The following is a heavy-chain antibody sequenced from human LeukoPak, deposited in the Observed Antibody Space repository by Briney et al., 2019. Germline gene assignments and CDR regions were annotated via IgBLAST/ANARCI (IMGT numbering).Heavy chain of an antibody. V-gene: IGHV3-30*02. Sequence: GGSLRLSCAASGFTFSSYGMHWVRQAPGKGLEWVAFIRYDGSNKHYADSVKGRFTISRDNSKNTLYLQMNSLRAEDTAVYYCAKDLGYYDSSGLYWGQGTLVTVSS. CDR2: IRYDGSNK. CDR1: GFTFSSYG. D-gene: IGHD3-22*01. J-gene: IGHJ4*02. CDR3: AKDLGYYDSSGLY.